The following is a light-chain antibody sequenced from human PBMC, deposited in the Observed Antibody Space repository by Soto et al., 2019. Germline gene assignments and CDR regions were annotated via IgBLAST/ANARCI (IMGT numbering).Light chain of an antibody. CDR3: SSWDGSLSAYV. V-gene: IGLV1-47*02. CDR2: NNN. Sequence: QSVLTQPPSTSGTPGQGVTISCSGGSSNIGSNYVYWYQQLPGTAPKLLIYNNNQRPSGVPDRFSASKSGTSASLAIRGLRSDDDADYYCSSWDGSLSAYVFGPGTKVTVL. CDR1: SSNIGSNY. J-gene: IGLJ1*01.